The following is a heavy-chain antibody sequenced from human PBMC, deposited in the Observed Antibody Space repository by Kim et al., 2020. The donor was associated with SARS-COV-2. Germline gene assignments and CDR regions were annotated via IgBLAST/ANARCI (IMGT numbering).Heavy chain of an antibody. D-gene: IGHD6-6*01. CDR2: ISGSGGST. Sequence: GGSLRLSCAASGFTFSSFAMSWVRQAPGKGLEWVSDISGSGGSTYYADSVKGRFTISRGNSKNTLYLQMNSLRAEDTAVYYCAREYSSSSSPFDIWGQGTMVTVSS. V-gene: IGHV3-23*01. J-gene: IGHJ3*02. CDR3: AREYSSSSSPFDI. CDR1: GFTFSSFA.